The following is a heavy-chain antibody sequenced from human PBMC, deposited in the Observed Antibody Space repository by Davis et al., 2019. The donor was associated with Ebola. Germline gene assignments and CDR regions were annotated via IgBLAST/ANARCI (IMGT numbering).Heavy chain of an antibody. CDR1: GGSFSAYY. Sequence: PSETLSLTCAVYGGSFSAYYWSWIRQPPGKGLEWIGEINHSGDTNYNPSLRSRVTISVGTSKNQISLKLSSVTAADTAVYYCARGGELGYCRSTTCQREMDVWGKGTTVTVSS. V-gene: IGHV4-34*01. J-gene: IGHJ6*04. CDR3: ARGGELGYCRSTTCQREMDV. CDR2: INHSGDT. D-gene: IGHD2-2*01.